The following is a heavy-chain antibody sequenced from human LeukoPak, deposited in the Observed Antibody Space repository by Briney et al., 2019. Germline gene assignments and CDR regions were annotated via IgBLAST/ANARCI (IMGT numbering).Heavy chain of an antibody. D-gene: IGHD1-26*01. CDR3: TSDPRIGRYFDY. V-gene: IGHV3-15*01. J-gene: IGHJ4*02. CDR2: KSKADGGTT. Sequence: GGSLRLSCAASGFTFSNAWIKSKADGGTTDYAAPVEGRFTISRDDSENALYLQMNSLKTEDTAVYYCTSDPRIGRYFDYWGQGTLVTVSS. CDR1: GFTFSNAW.